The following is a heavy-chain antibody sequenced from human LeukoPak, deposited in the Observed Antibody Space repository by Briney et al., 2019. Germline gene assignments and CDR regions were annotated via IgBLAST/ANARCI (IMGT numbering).Heavy chain of an antibody. J-gene: IGHJ4*02. D-gene: IGHD6-19*01. V-gene: IGHV3-23*01. CDR3: AKGGSGWYPAFDY. Sequence: GGSLRLSCAASGFTFSSYAMSWVRQAPGKGLEWVSTSGSGGSTFYADSVKGRFTISRDNSKNTLFLQMNSLRAEDTAVYYCAKGGSGWYPAFDYWGQGTLVTVSS. CDR2: SGSGGST. CDR1: GFTFSSYA.